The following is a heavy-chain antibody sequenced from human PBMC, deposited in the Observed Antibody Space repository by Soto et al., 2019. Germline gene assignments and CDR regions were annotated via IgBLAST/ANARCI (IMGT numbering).Heavy chain of an antibody. CDR1: GDSISNLDYF. CDR2: IYKSATT. J-gene: IGHJ5*01. CDR3: ARGRYCINGRCFPTWFDS. Sequence: SETLSLTCSVSGDSISNLDYFWAWIRQPPGQALEYIGYIYKSATTYYNPSFESRVAISVDTSKSQFSLNVTSVTAADTAVYFCARGRYCINGRCFPTWFDSWGEGAMVTVYS. D-gene: IGHD1-20*01. V-gene: IGHV4-30-4*01.